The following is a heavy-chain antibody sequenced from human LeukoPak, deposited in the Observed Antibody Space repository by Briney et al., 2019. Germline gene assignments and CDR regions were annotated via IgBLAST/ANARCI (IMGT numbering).Heavy chain of an antibody. Sequence: SETLSLTCTVSDDSIRTHYWSWIRQPPGKGLECIGYVYFSGITNYDPSLKSRVTMSVDTSKNQLSLKLSSVTAADTAVYYCARTARLPDSWGQGTLVTVSS. CDR3: ARTARLPDS. CDR2: VYFSGIT. V-gene: IGHV4-4*09. CDR1: DDSIRTHY. J-gene: IGHJ4*02. D-gene: IGHD2-21*01.